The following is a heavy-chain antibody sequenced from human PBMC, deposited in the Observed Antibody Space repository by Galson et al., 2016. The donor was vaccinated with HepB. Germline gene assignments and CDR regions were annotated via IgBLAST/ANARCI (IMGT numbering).Heavy chain of an antibody. Sequence: AEVKKPGESLNISCKGSGYSFTSSWIGWVRQMPGKGLEWMGMIYPGDSDIRYSPSFQGQVTISADKSINTAYLQWSSLKASDTAMYYCARREDYQLGGGFDPWGQGTLVTVSS. D-gene: IGHD3-16*01. CDR1: GYSFTSSW. V-gene: IGHV5-51*01. CDR3: ARREDYQLGGGFDP. CDR2: IYPGDSDI. J-gene: IGHJ5*02.